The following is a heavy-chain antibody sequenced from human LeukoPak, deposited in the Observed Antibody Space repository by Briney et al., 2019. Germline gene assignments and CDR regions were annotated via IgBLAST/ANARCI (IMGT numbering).Heavy chain of an antibody. CDR2: ISGSGGST. CDR1: GFTFSSYA. Sequence: GGFLRLSCAASGFTFSSYAMSWVRQAPGKGLEWVSAISGSGGSTYYADSVKGRFTISRDNSKNTLYLQMNSLRAEDTAVYYCAKGGAKHYDILTGFDYWGQGTLVTVSS. CDR3: AKGGAKHYDILTGFDY. J-gene: IGHJ4*02. D-gene: IGHD3-9*01. V-gene: IGHV3-23*01.